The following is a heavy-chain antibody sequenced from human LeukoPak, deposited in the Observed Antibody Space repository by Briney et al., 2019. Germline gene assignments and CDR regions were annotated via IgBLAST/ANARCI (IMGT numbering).Heavy chain of an antibody. CDR1: GFSFSSYA. D-gene: IGHD3-10*01. CDR2: ISDSGGRT. CDR3: AKHYGSGTYYNYFTY. Sequence: GGSLRLSCAASGFSFSSYALSWVRQAPGGGLEWVSAISDSGGRTYYADFVKGRFTISRDNSENTLFLQMSSLRAEDTATYYCAKHYGSGTYYNYFTYCGQGTLVSVSS. J-gene: IGHJ4*02. V-gene: IGHV3-23*01.